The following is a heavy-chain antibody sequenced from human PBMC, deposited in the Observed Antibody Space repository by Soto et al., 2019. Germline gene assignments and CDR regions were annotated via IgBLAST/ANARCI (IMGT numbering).Heavy chain of an antibody. J-gene: IGHJ6*02. CDR2: IYYSGST. CDR1: GGSVSSGSYY. Sequence: SETLSLTCTVSGGSVSSGSYYWSWIRQPPGKGLEWIGYIYYSGSTNYNPSLKSRVTISVDTSKNQFSLKLSSVTAADTAVYYCASCGTPGQTGTTLVFSGFFSNQIEDYYYGMDVWGQGTRVTIYS. D-gene: IGHD1-7*01. CDR3: ASCGTPGQTGTTLVFSGFFSNQIEDYYYGMDV. V-gene: IGHV4-61*01.